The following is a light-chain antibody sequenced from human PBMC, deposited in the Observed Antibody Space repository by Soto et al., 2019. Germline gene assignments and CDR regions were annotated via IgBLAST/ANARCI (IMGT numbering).Light chain of an antibody. J-gene: IGLJ3*02. CDR3: SSYAGTNNLV. CDR2: EVS. Sequence: QSALTQPPSASGSPGQSVTISCTGTSSDVGGYNYVSWYQQYPGKAPKIMIYEVSERPSGVLVRFSGSKSGNTASLTVSGLQAEDEADYYCSSYAGTNNLVFGGGTKLTVL. V-gene: IGLV2-8*01. CDR1: SSDVGGYNY.